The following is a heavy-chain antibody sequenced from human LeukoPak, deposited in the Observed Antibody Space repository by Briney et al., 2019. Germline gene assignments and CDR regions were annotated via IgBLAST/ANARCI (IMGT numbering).Heavy chain of an antibody. V-gene: IGHV3-23*01. J-gene: IGHJ4*02. CDR2: ITGSGGST. Sequence: GGSLRLSCAASGFTFISYGMSWVRQAPGKGLEWVSGITGSGGSTYYADSVKGRFTISRDNSKNTLYLQINSLRAEDTAVYYCAKDRLAYSYAQPFDYWGQGTLVTVSS. CDR3: AKDRLAYSYAQPFDY. CDR1: GFTFISYG. D-gene: IGHD5-18*01.